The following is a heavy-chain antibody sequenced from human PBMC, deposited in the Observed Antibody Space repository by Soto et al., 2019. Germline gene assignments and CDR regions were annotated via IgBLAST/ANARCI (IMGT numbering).Heavy chain of an antibody. CDR1: GGSISSYY. J-gene: IGHJ6*02. Sequence: QVQLQESGPGLVKPSETLSLTCTVSGGSISSYYWSWIRQPPGKGLEWIGYIYYSGSTNYNPSLKSRVTISVDTSMNQFSLKLSSVTAADTAVYYCAGTDYYYYGMDVWGQGTTVTVSS. CDR2: IYYSGST. CDR3: AGTDYYYYGMDV. V-gene: IGHV4-59*01.